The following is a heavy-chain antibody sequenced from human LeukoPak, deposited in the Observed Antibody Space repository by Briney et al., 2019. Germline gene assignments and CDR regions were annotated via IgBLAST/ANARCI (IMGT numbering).Heavy chain of an antibody. CDR1: GGSISSSSYY. D-gene: IGHD3-22*01. Sequence: PSETLSLTCTVSGGSISSSSYYWGWIRQPPGKGLEWIGSIYYSGSTYYNPSLKSRVTISVDTSKNQFSLKLSSVTAADTAVYYCARDQGYYDSSGYYYDYWGQGTLVTVSP. V-gene: IGHV4-39*07. CDR2: IYYSGST. J-gene: IGHJ4*02. CDR3: ARDQGYYDSSGYYYDY.